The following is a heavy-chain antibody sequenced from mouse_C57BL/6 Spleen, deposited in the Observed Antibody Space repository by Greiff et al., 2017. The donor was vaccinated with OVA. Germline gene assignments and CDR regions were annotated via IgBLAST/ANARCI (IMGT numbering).Heavy chain of an antibody. CDR1: GFTFSSYA. J-gene: IGHJ4*01. Sequence: EVKVVESGEGLVKPGGSLKLSCAASGFTFSSYAMSWVRQTPEKRLEWVAYISSGGDYIYYADTVKGRFTISRDNARNTLYLQMSSLKSEDTAMYYCTRDPYGSSDYAMDYWGRGTSVTVSS. CDR3: TRDPYGSSDYAMDY. CDR2: ISSGGDYI. V-gene: IGHV5-9-1*02. D-gene: IGHD1-1*01.